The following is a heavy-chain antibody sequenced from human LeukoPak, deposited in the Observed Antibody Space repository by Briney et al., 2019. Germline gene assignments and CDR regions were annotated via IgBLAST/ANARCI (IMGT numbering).Heavy chain of an antibody. J-gene: IGHJ4*02. V-gene: IGHV1-45*02. CDR1: GYTFTSYA. CDR2: ITPFNGNT. D-gene: IGHD5-18*01. CDR3: AGGEGYSYGYV. Sequence: ASVKVSCKASGYTFTSYAMHWVRQAPGQRLEWMGWITPFNGNTNYAQRFQDRVTITRDRSMSTAYMELSSLRSEDTAMYYCAGGEGYSYGYVWGQGTLVTVSS.